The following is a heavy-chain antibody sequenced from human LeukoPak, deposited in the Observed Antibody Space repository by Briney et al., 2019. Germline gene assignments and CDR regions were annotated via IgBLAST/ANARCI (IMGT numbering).Heavy chain of an antibody. Sequence: KAGGSLRLSCAASGFTFSSYEMNWVRQAPGKGLEWVSSISSSSSYIYYADSVKGRFTISRDNAKNSLYLQMNSLRAEDTAVYYCASEPQFDYGDDYWGQGTLVTVSS. D-gene: IGHD4-17*01. J-gene: IGHJ4*02. CDR3: ASEPQFDYGDDY. CDR2: ISSSSSYI. CDR1: GFTFSSYE. V-gene: IGHV3-21*01.